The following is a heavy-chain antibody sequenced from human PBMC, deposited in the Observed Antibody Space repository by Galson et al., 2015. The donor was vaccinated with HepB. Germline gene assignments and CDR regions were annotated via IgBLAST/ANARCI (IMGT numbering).Heavy chain of an antibody. CDR2: IRYDGSNK. CDR3: AKPLEVARGWYFDY. CDR1: GFTFSSYG. J-gene: IGHJ4*02. D-gene: IGHD3-3*01. V-gene: IGHV3-30*02. Sequence: SCKASGFTFSSYGMHWVRQAPGKGLEWVAFIRYDGSNKYYADSVKGRFTIFRDNSKNTLYLQMNSLRAEDTAVYYCAKPLEVARGWYFDYWGQGTLVTVSS.